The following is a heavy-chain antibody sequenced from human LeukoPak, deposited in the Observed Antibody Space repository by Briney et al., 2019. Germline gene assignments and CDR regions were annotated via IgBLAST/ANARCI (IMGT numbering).Heavy chain of an antibody. CDR2: IYYSGST. D-gene: IGHD6-13*01. J-gene: IGHJ6*02. CDR3: ARDLVSSSWGMDV. CDR1: GGSISSGGYY. V-gene: IGHV4-31*03. Sequence: SETLSLTCTVSGGSISSGGYYWSWIRQHPGKGLEWIGYIYYSGSTYYNPSLKSRATISVDTSKNRFSLKLSSVTAADTAVYYCARDLVSSSWGMDVWGQGTTVTVSS.